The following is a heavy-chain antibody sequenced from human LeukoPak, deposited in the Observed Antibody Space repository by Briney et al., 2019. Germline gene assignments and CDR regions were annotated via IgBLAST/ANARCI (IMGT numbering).Heavy chain of an antibody. Sequence: GGSLRLSCAASGFTFSSYSMNWVRQAPGKGLEWVSSISSSSRYIYYADSVKGRFTISRDNAKNSLYLQMNSLRAEDTAVYYCARDGSYSDAFDIWGQGTMVTVSS. CDR3: ARDGSYSDAFDI. J-gene: IGHJ3*02. CDR1: GFTFSSYS. V-gene: IGHV3-21*01. CDR2: ISSSSRYI. D-gene: IGHD1-26*01.